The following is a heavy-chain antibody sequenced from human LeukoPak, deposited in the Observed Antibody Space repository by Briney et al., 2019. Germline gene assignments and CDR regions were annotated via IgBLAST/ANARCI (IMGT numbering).Heavy chain of an antibody. J-gene: IGHJ4*02. CDR2: IYHSGST. V-gene: IGHV4-38-2*01. D-gene: IGHD3-10*01. CDR3: ASWQWFGEHY. Sequence: PSETLSLTCAVSGYSISSGYYWGWIRQPPGKGLEWIGSIYHSGSTYYNPSLKSRVTISVDTSKNQFSLKLSSVTAADTVVYYCASWQWFGEHYWGQGTLVTVSS. CDR1: GYSISSGYY.